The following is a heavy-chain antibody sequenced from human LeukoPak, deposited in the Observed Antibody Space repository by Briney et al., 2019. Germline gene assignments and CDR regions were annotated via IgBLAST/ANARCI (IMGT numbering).Heavy chain of an antibody. CDR2: ISSSTSYI. V-gene: IGHV3-21*01. J-gene: IGHJ4*02. D-gene: IGHD3-16*01. Sequence: GGSLRLSCAASGFTFSSYNMNWVRQAPGTGLEWVSSISSSTSYIYYADSLQGRFTISRDNAKNSLYLQMNSLRVEDTAVYYCARSLGGGAFDFWGQVTLVTVSS. CDR3: ARSLGGGAFDF. CDR1: GFTFSSYN.